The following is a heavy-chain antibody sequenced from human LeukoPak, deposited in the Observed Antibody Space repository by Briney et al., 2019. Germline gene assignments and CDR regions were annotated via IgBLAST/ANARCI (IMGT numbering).Heavy chain of an antibody. J-gene: IGHJ6*03. Sequence: SETLSPTCTVSGYSISSGYYWGWIRQPPGKGLEWIGSIYHSGSTYYNPSFKSRVTISVDTSKNQFSLKLSSVTAADTAVYYCARDLGGRGRIQLWSHYYYYMDVWGKGTTVTVSS. CDR3: ARDLGGRGRIQLWSHYYYYMDV. D-gene: IGHD5-18*01. CDR1: GYSISSGYY. V-gene: IGHV4-38-2*02. CDR2: IYHSGST.